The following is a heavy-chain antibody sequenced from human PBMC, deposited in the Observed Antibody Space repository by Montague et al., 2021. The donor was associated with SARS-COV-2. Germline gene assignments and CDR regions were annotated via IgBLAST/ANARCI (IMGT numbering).Heavy chain of an antibody. Sequence: STDYNPSLKSRVTILVDTSKKQFSLKLNSVTAADTAVYYCARERSDFDPVDYIYYYMDVGGKGTSGNVS. V-gene: IGHV4-59*01. CDR2: ST. D-gene: IGHD2-21*02. J-gene: IGHJ6*03. CDR3: ARERSDFDPVDYIYYYMDV.